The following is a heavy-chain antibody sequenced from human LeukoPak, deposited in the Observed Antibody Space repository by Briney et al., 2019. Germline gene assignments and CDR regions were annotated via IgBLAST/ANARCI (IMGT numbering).Heavy chain of an antibody. CDR3: AKPVSGGLAVTADWFHP. CDR2: ISGDANST. V-gene: IGHV3-43*02. J-gene: IGHJ5*01. Sequence: GGSLRLSCVASGFTLNDYALHWVRQAPGKGLEWISLISGDANSTYYADSVKGRFTISRDNSKNTLYLQVNTLRADDTATYYCAKPVSGGLAVTADWFHPWGQGTLVVVSS. CDR1: GFTLNDYA. D-gene: IGHD6-19*01.